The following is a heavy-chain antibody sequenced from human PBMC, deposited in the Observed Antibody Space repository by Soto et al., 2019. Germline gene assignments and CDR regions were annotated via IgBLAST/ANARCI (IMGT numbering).Heavy chain of an antibody. CDR1: GYTFTSYY. CDR3: ARERKAASQYYYGMVV. CDR2: INPSGGST. J-gene: IGHJ6*02. D-gene: IGHD6-25*01. Sequence: ASVKVSCKASGYTFTSYYMHWVRQAPGQGLEWMGIINPSGGSTSYAQKFQGRVTMTRDTPTSTVYMELSSLRSEDTAVYYCARERKAASQYYYGMVVWGQGTTVTVSS. V-gene: IGHV1-46*01.